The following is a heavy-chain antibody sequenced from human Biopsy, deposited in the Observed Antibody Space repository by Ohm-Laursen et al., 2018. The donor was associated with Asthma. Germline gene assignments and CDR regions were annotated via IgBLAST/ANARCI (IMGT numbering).Heavy chain of an antibody. J-gene: IGHJ3*02. V-gene: IGHV1-3*01. D-gene: IGHD3-9*01. CDR1: GYTFIKFA. Sequence: ASVKVSCKASGYTFIKFAITWVRPAPGPSLEWIGWINAANGNTKYSQKFQGRLTISRDTSASTAYMDLSSLRSEDTAVYYCARTYFDFLTGQVHDAFAMWGQGTMVTVSS. CDR2: INAANGNT. CDR3: ARTYFDFLTGQVHDAFAM.